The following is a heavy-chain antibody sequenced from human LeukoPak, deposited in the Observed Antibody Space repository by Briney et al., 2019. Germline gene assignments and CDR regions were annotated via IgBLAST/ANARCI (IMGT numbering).Heavy chain of an antibody. Sequence: HSQTLSLTCAISGDSFSSNNAAWNWIRQSPSRGLEWLGRTYHRSKWGNDYAASVKSRIIINPDTSKNQFSLQLKSVTPEDTAVYYCARASYRAFDIWGRGTMVTVSS. V-gene: IGHV6-1*01. J-gene: IGHJ3*02. CDR3: ARASYRAFDI. D-gene: IGHD2-2*01. CDR1: GDSFSSNNAA. CDR2: TYHRSKWGN.